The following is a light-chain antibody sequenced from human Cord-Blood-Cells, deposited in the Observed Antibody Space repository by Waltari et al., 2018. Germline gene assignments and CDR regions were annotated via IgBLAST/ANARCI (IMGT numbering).Light chain of an antibody. CDR2: EGS. J-gene: IGLJ3*02. CDR1: SSDVGSYNL. CDR3: CSYAGSSTWV. V-gene: IGLV2-23*01. Sequence: QSALTQPASVSGSPGQSITTSCTGTSSDVGSYNLVPCYQQHPGKAPKLMIYEGSKRPSGVSNLFSGSKSGNTASLTISGLQAEDEADYYCCSYAGSSTWVFGGGTKLTVL.